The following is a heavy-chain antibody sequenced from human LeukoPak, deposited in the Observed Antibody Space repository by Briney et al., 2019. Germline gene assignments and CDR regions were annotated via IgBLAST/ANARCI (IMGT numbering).Heavy chain of an antibody. CDR2: IYYSGST. V-gene: IGHV4-39*01. CDR1: GGPISISSDY. Sequence: SETLSLTCTVSGGPISISSDYWGWVRQPPGKGLEWIGSIYYSGSTYYNPSLKSRVTISVDTSKNQFSLKLSSVTAADTAVYYCARQGVFSGSYSYYFDYWGQGTLVTVSS. J-gene: IGHJ4*02. D-gene: IGHD1-26*01. CDR3: ARQGVFSGSYSYYFDY.